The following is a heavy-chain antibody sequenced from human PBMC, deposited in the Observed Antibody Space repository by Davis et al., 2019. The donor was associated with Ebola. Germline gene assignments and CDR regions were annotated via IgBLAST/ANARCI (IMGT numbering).Heavy chain of an antibody. D-gene: IGHD5-24*01. CDR2: IFYSGST. CDR1: GGSVSSGSYY. J-gene: IGHJ4*02. V-gene: IGHV4-61*01. CDR3: ARSRPSRDGYNYDY. Sequence: MPSETLSLTCTVSGGSVSSGSYYWSWIRRPPGKGLEWIGYIFYSGSTNYSPSLKSRVTISVDTSKNQFSLKLSSVTAADTAVYYCARSRPSRDGYNYDYWGQGTLVTVSS.